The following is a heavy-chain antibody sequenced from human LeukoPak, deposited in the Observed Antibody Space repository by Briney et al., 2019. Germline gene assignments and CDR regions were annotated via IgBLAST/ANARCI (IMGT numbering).Heavy chain of an antibody. D-gene: IGHD5-18*01. V-gene: IGHV4-39*01. CDR1: GGSISSSSYY. CDR3: ARELDTAMVGPDY. Sequence: SETLSLTCTVSGGSISSSSYYWGWIRQPPGKGLEWIGSIYYSGSTYYNPSLKSRVTISVDTSKNQFSLKLSSVTAADTAVYYCARELDTAMVGPDYWGQGTLVTVSP. CDR2: IYYSGST. J-gene: IGHJ4*02.